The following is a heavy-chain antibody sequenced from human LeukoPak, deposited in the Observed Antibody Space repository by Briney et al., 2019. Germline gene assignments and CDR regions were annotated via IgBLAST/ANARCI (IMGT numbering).Heavy chain of an antibody. Sequence: SETLSLTCTVSGGSISSSSYYWGWIRQPPGKGLGWIGSIYYSGSTYYNPSLKSRVTISVDTSKNQFSLKLSSVTAADTAVYYCAQLVEIAAAGHYYDRSAYGYWGQGTLVTVSS. CDR2: IYYSGST. D-gene: IGHD3-22*01. V-gene: IGHV4-39*01. CDR3: AQLVEIAAAGHYYDRSAYGY. CDR1: GGSISSSSYY. J-gene: IGHJ4*02.